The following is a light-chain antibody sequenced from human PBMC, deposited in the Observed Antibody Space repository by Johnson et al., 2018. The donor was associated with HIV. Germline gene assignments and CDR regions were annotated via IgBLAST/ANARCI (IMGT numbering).Light chain of an antibody. CDR2: DND. J-gene: IGLJ1*01. Sequence: QSVLTQPPSVSAAPGQKVTISCSGSYSNIGNNYVSWYQQVPGTAPKLLIYDNDKRPSGIPDRFSGSKSGTSATLGITGLQTGDEADYSCVTWDSGLIAPDVFGTGTKVTVL. CDR1: YSNIGNNY. CDR3: VTWDSGLIAPDV. V-gene: IGLV1-51*01.